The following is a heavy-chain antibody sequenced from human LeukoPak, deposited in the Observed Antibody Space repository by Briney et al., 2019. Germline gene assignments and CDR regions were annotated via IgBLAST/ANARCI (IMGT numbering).Heavy chain of an antibody. CDR3: ARETELEPRPGLYYYYMDV. V-gene: IGHV1-69*04. Sequence: SVKVSCKASGGTFSTYTFGWVRQAPGQGLEWMGRIIPILGITNYAQKFQGRVTITADKSTSTVFMELTSLRSEDTAVYYCARETELEPRPGLYYYYMDVWGKGTTVTVSS. CDR2: IIPILGIT. J-gene: IGHJ6*03. D-gene: IGHD1-1*01. CDR1: GGTFSTYT.